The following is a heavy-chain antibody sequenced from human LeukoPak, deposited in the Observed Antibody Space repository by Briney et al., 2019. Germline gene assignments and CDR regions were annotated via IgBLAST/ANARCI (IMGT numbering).Heavy chain of an antibody. J-gene: IGHJ4*02. CDR2: INHSGST. D-gene: IGHD6-13*01. CDR1: GGSFSGYY. CDR3: ARAGVAAAGTVDY. V-gene: IGHV4-34*01. Sequence: TTSETLSLTCAVYGGSFSGYYWSWIRQPPGKGLEWIGEINHSGSTNYNPSLKSRVTISVDTSKNQFSLKLSSVTAADTAVYYCARAGVAAAGTVDYWGQGTLVTVSS.